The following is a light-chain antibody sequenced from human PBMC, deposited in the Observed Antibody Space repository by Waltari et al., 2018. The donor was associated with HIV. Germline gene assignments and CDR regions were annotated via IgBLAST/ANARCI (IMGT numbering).Light chain of an antibody. CDR2: WAS. CDR3: QHYYNTPRR. Sequence: EIVMTQSPDSLAVSLGERATINCKSSQSLYKSNNKNYLAWYQQKPGQPPKLLISWASTRESGVPDRCSGSGSGTDFTLTISSLQPEDVAVYYCQHYYNTPRRFGQGTKVEI. V-gene: IGKV4-1*01. CDR1: QSLYKSNNKNY. J-gene: IGKJ1*01.